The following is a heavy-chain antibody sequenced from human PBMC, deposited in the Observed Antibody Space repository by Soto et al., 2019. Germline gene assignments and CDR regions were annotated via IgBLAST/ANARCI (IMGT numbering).Heavy chain of an antibody. CDR3: ARGVVVAATQGPLDY. J-gene: IGHJ4*02. Sequence: SETLSLTCAVSGGSISSGDYYLSWIRQPPGKGLEWIGYIYYSGSTYYNPSLKSRVTISVDTSKNQFSLKLSSVTAADTAVYYCARGVVVAATQGPLDYWGQGTLVTVPS. CDR2: IYYSGST. V-gene: IGHV4-30-4*01. D-gene: IGHD2-15*01. CDR1: GGSISSGDYY.